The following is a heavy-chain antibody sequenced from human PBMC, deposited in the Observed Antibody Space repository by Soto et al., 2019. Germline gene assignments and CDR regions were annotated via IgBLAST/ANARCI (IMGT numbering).Heavy chain of an antibody. CDR1: GDSITNNNW. CDR3: ARDLGTGTDY. J-gene: IGHJ4*02. D-gene: IGHD1-1*01. V-gene: IGHV4-4*02. Sequence: QVQLQESGPGLVKPSGTLSLTCAVSGDSITNNNWWSWVRQAPGKGLEWIGEIYHSGATTYNPSLKSRATISVDPSNNHVSLKLTSVAAADTAVYFCARDLGTGTDYWGQGTLVTVAS. CDR2: IYHSGAT.